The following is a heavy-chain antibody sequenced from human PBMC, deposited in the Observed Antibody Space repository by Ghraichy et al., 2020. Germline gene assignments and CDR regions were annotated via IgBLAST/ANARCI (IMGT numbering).Heavy chain of an antibody. CDR1: GGTFSSYA. J-gene: IGHJ3*02. D-gene: IGHD3-3*01. CDR2: IIPIFGTA. Sequence: SVNVSCKASGGTFSSYAISWVRQAPGQGLEWMGGIIPIFGTANYAQKFQGRVTITADESTSTAYMELSSLRSEDTAVYYCARDTTANYDFWSGYHTKIPDAFDIWGQGTMVTVSS. V-gene: IGHV1-69*13. CDR3: ARDTTANYDFWSGYHTKIPDAFDI.